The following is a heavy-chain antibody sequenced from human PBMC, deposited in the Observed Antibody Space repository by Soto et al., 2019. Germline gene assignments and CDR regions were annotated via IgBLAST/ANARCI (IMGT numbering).Heavy chain of an antibody. D-gene: IGHD4-4*01. Sequence: QVQLVESGGGVVQPGGSLRLSCAASGFTFSYYGFHWVRQAPGTGLEWVAVMHTGGNEKYYVDSVKGRFTVSRDDSRNMVYLEMSGLRAEDTAEYFCARDADTTGQYSHFDLGGRGALVAVS. CDR1: GFTFSYYG. J-gene: IGHJ4*02. CDR2: MHTGGNEK. CDR3: ARDADTTGQYSHFDL. V-gene: IGHV3-33*08.